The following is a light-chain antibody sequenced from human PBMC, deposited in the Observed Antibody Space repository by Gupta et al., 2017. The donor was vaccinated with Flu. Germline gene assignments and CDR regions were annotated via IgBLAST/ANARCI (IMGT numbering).Light chain of an antibody. Sequence: GGTVTLTCGASTGPVTSGHYPHWFQHKPGQAPILFVDDTDDKHAWTPARFSGSLRGGKAALTLAGAQAEDEAYYYCLLTGGGLVFGGGTKLNVL. CDR3: LLTGGGLV. CDR2: DTD. V-gene: IGLV7-46*01. J-gene: IGLJ3*02. CDR1: TGPVTSGHY.